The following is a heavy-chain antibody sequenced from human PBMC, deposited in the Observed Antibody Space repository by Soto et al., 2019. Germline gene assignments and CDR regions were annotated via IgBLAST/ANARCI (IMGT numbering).Heavy chain of an antibody. D-gene: IGHD5-12*01. CDR3: ARDQGASSRRLLFDY. CDR1: GFTFSSYA. Sequence: GGSLRLSCAASGFTFSSYAMSWVRQAPGKGLEWVSAISGSGGSTYYADSVKGRFTISRDNSKNTLYLQMNSLRAEDTAVYYCARDQGASSRRLLFDYWGQGTLVTVSS. J-gene: IGHJ4*02. V-gene: IGHV3-23*01. CDR2: ISGSGGST.